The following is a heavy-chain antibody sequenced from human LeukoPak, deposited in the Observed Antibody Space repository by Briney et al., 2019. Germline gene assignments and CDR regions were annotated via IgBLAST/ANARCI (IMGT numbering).Heavy chain of an antibody. CDR2: INTNTGNP. CDR3: ARRGSTRDYYGMDV. D-gene: IGHD2-2*01. V-gene: IGHV7-4-1*02. Sequence: ASVKVSCKASGYTFTSYAMNWVRQAPGQGLEWMGWINTNTGNPTYAQGFTGRFVFSLDTSVSTAYLQISSLKAEDTAVYYCARRGSTRDYYGMDVWSQGTTVTVSS. CDR1: GYTFTSYA. J-gene: IGHJ6*02.